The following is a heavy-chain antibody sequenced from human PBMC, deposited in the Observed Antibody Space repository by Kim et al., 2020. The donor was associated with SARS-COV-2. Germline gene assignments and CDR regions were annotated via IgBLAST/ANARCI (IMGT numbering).Heavy chain of an antibody. CDR3: AKGAGGCDPGGYSFDY. J-gene: IGHJ4*03. D-gene: IGHD1-1*01. V-gene: IGHV3-30-3*01. CDR2: ISYDGSNK. Sequence: GGSLRLSCAASGFTFSSYAMHWVRQAPGKGLEWVAVISYDGSNKYYADSVKGRFTISRDNSKNTLYLQMNSLRAEDTAVYYCAKGAGGCDPGGYSFDYWGQGTLVTVSS. CDR1: GFTFSSYA.